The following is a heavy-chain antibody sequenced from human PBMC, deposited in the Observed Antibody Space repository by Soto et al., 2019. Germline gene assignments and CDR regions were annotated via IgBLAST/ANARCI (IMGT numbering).Heavy chain of an antibody. CDR1: GGSISSGDYY. J-gene: IGHJ5*02. CDR3: ARWDSRGNWFDP. CDR2: IYYSGST. Sequence: SETLSLTCTVSGGSISSGDYYWSWIRQPPGKGLEWIGYIYYSGSTYYNPSLKSRVTISVDTSKNQFSLKLSSVTAADTAVYYCARWDSRGNWFDPWGQGTLVTVSS. V-gene: IGHV4-30-4*01. D-gene: IGHD1-26*01.